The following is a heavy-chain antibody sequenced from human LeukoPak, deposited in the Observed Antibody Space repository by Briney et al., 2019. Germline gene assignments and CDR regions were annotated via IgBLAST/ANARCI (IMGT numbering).Heavy chain of an antibody. J-gene: IGHJ4*02. Sequence: GGSLRLSCAGSGFTFSSYTMHWVRQAPGKGLEWVAVISYDGSNKYYADSVKGRFTISRDNSKNTLYLQMNSLRAEDTAVYYCAREAYSYGYGEFDYWGQGTLVTVSS. CDR2: ISYDGSNK. CDR1: GFTFSSYT. V-gene: IGHV3-30-3*01. CDR3: AREAYSYGYGEFDY. D-gene: IGHD5-18*01.